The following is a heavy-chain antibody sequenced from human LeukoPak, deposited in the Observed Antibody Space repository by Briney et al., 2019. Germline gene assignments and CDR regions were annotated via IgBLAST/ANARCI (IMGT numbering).Heavy chain of an antibody. V-gene: IGHV4-34*01. CDR1: GGSFSGYY. Sequence: PSETLSLTCAVYGGSFSGYYWSWIRQPPGKGLEWIGEINHSGSTNYHTSHKSRVTISVDTSKNQFSLKLSPVTAADTAVYCCARARVVVAAKGWFDPGGQGTLVTVSS. J-gene: IGHJ5*02. D-gene: IGHD2-15*01. CDR3: ARARVVVAAKGWFDP. CDR2: INHSGST.